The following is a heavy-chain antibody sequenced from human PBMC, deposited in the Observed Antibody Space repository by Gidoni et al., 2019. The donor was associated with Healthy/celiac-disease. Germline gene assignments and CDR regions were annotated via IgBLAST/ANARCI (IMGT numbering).Heavy chain of an antibody. D-gene: IGHD3-22*01. V-gene: IGHV4-39*07. CDR2: IYYSGST. CDR1: GGSISSSSYY. Sequence: QLQLQESGPGLVKPSETLSLTCTVSGGSISSSSYYWGWIRQPPGKGLEWIGSIYYSGSTYYNPSLKSRVTISVDTSKNQFSLKLSSVTAADTAVYYCARVGWPDYYDSSGYPDYWGQGTLVTVSS. CDR3: ARVGWPDYYDSSGYPDY. J-gene: IGHJ4*02.